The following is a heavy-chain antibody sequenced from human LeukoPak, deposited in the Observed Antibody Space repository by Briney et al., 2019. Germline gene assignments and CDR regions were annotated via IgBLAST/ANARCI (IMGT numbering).Heavy chain of an antibody. J-gene: IGHJ4*02. D-gene: IGHD6-13*01. CDR1: GFTFSSYW. V-gene: IGHV3-7*03. CDR3: AKDILAAGLFFDY. CDR2: IKQDGSEK. Sequence: GGSLRLSCAASGFTFSSYWMSWVRQAPGKGLEWVANIKQDGSEKYYVDSVKGRFTISRDNARNSLYLQMNGLRAEDTAVYYCAKDILAAGLFFDYWGLGTLVIVSS.